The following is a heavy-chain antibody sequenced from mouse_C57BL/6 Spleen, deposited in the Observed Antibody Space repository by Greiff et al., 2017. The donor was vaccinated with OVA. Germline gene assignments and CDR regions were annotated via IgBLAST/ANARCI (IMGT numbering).Heavy chain of an antibody. Sequence: EVKLMESGGGLVQSGRSLRLSCATSGFTFSDFYMEWVRQAPGKGLEWIAASRNKANDYTTEYSASVKGRFIVSRDTSQSILYLQMNALRAEDTAIYYCARDASYSGYFDVWGTGTTVTVSS. CDR3: ARDASYSGYFDV. CDR1: GFTFSDFY. J-gene: IGHJ1*03. D-gene: IGHD1-1*01. CDR2: SRNKANDYTT. V-gene: IGHV7-1*01.